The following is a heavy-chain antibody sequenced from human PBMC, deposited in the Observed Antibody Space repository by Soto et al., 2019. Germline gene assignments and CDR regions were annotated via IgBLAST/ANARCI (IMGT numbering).Heavy chain of an antibody. V-gene: IGHV4-59*08. J-gene: IGHJ4*02. D-gene: IGHD2-8*01. Sequence: QVQLQESGPGLVKPSETLSLTGTVSGGSISSYYWSWIRQPPGKRLEWIGYIYYSGSTNYNPSLMSRVIISVDTSKNHFSLKLSSVTAADTAVYYCARHLTGCTNGVCFYYFDYWGQGTLVTVSS. CDR2: IYYSGST. CDR3: ARHLTGCTNGVCFYYFDY. CDR1: GGSISSYY.